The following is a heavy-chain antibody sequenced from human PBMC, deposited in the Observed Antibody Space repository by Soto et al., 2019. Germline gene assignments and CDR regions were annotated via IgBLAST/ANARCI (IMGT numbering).Heavy chain of an antibody. Sequence: EVQLVESGGGLVQPGGSLRLSCAASGFTFNSYSMTWVRQAPGKGLEWLSFSSSTSGTIYYADSVKGRFTISRDNAKNSLYLQMNSLRDEDTAVYYCARLSVRYCSGGSCSQLDYWGQGTLVTVSS. CDR2: SSSTSGTI. CDR1: GFTFNSYS. CDR3: ARLSVRYCSGGSCSQLDY. J-gene: IGHJ4*02. V-gene: IGHV3-48*02. D-gene: IGHD2-15*01.